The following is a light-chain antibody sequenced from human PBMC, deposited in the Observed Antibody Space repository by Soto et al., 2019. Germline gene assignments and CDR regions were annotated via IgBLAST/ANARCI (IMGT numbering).Light chain of an antibody. CDR3: LLYYGGAGV. J-gene: IGLJ3*02. V-gene: IGLV7-43*01. CDR1: TGAVTSGYY. Sequence: QTVVTQEPSLTVSPGGTVTLTCASSTGAVTSGYYPNWFQQKPGQAPRALIYSTNTKHSWTPARFSGSLLGGKAALTLSGVQPEDEAEYYCLLYYGGAGVFGGGTKVTVL. CDR2: STN.